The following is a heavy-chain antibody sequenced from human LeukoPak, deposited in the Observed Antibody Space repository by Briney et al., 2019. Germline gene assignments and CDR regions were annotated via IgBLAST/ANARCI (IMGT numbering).Heavy chain of an antibody. CDR1: GFTFSGSA. J-gene: IGHJ4*02. CDR2: IRSKANSYAT. Sequence: GGSLRLSCAASGFTFSGSAMHWVRQASGKGLEWVGRIRSKANSYATAYAASVKGRFTISRDDSKNTAYLQMNSLKTEDTAVYYCGCGSGPGLIDYWGQGTLVTVSS. V-gene: IGHV3-73*01. CDR3: GCGSGPGLIDY. D-gene: IGHD3-10*01.